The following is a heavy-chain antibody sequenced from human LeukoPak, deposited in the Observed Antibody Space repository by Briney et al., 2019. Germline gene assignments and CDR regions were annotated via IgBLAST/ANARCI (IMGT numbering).Heavy chain of an antibody. CDR1: GFTFSGSA. J-gene: IGHJ4*02. CDR2: ITGSGDRT. D-gene: IGHD3-9*01. Sequence: PGGSLRLSCAASGFTFSGSAMTWVRQAPGKGLEGVSTITGSGDRTYYGDSVKGPFSISRDNSKNTLYLQMNSLRAEDTAVYYCAKRYFDWLSAFDHWGQGALVTVSS. V-gene: IGHV3-23*01. CDR3: AKRYFDWLSAFDH.